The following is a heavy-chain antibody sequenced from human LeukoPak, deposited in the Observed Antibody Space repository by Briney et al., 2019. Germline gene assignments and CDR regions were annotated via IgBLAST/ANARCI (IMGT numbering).Heavy chain of an antibody. D-gene: IGHD3-10*01. CDR2: IYYSGTT. J-gene: IGHJ4*02. CDR1: GGSISNSSYY. Sequence: SETLSLTCTVSGGSISNSSYYWGWIRQPPGKGLEWIGTIYYSGTTYYNPSLMSRVTVSVDTSKNQFSLKLSSVTAADTAVYYCARVGRFGELWFSPFDFWGQGTLVTVSS. V-gene: IGHV4-39*07. CDR3: ARVGRFGELWFSPFDF.